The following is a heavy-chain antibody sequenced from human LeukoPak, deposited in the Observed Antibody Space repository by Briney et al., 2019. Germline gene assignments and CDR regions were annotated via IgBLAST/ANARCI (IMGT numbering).Heavy chain of an antibody. J-gene: IGHJ4*02. CDR1: GFTFSSYS. CDR2: ISSSSSSYI. D-gene: IGHD3-3*01. V-gene: IGHV3-21*01. Sequence: PGGSLRLSCAASGFTFSSYSMNWVRQAPGKGLEWVSSISSSSSSYIYYADSVKGRFTISRDNAKNSLYLQMNSLRAEDTAVYYCARSTIFGVVIIDYWGQGTLVTVSS. CDR3: ARSTIFGVVIIDY.